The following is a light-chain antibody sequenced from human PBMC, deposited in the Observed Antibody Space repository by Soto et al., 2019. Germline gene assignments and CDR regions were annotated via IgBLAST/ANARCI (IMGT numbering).Light chain of an antibody. Sequence: DIQMTQSPSSLSASVGDRVTITCRANQDISNYLAWYQQKPGKVPELLIYAASTLQSGVTSRFSGSGSGTDFTLTINSLQPEDVATFYCQKYISAPRTFGQGTKVEIK. CDR1: QDISNY. CDR2: AAS. J-gene: IGKJ1*01. V-gene: IGKV1-27*01. CDR3: QKYISAPRT.